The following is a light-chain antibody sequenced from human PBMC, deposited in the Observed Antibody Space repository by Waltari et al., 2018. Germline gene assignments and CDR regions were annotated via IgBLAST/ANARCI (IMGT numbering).Light chain of an antibody. CDR1: QGISSA. CDR2: DAS. Sequence: AIQLTQSPSSLSASVGDRVTIPCRASQGISSALAWYQQKPGKAPKVLIYDASSLESGVPSRFRGSGSGTYFTLTISRLQPEDFATYYCQQFNSFPITFGLGTRLDIK. V-gene: IGKV1-13*02. CDR3: QQFNSFPIT. J-gene: IGKJ5*01.